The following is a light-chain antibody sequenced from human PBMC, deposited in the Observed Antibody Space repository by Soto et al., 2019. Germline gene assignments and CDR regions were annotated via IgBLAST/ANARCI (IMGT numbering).Light chain of an antibody. J-gene: IGLJ2*01. CDR2: EVS. CDR1: SSDVGGYDY. CDR3: SAYAGSSVL. V-gene: IGLV2-14*01. Sequence: QSALTQPASVSGSPGQSITISCTGTSSDVGGYDYVSWYQQYPDKAPKLMIFEVSNRPSGVSNRCSGSKSGNTASLTISGLQTEDEADYYCSAYAGSSVLFGGGTKRTVL.